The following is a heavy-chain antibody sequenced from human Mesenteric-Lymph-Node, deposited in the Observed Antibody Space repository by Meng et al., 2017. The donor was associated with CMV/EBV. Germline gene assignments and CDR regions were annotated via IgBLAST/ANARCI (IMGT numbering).Heavy chain of an antibody. CDR1: VFTFSNYN. CDR2: INISSPYI. J-gene: IGHJ3*02. V-gene: IGHV3-21*04. CDR3: AKQAAAGAFDI. Sequence: GESLKISCAASVFTFSNYNMNWVRQAPGKGLEWVSSINISSPYIYYADSVKGRFTISRDNAKNSLYLQMNSLRAEDTALYYCAKQAAAGAFDIWGQGTMVTVSS. D-gene: IGHD6-13*01.